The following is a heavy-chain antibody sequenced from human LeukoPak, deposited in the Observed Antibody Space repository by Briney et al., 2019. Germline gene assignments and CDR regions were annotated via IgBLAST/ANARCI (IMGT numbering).Heavy chain of an antibody. CDR3: AKGEYYYDSSGYSAYFDY. D-gene: IGHD3-22*01. CDR2: ISGSGGST. J-gene: IGHJ4*02. Sequence: PGGSLRLSCAASGFTFSSYAMSWVRQAPGKGLEWVSAISGSGGSTYYADSVKGRFTISRDNSKNTLYLQVNSLRAEDTAVYYCAKGEYYYDSSGYSAYFDYWGQGTLVTVSS. V-gene: IGHV3-23*01. CDR1: GFTFSSYA.